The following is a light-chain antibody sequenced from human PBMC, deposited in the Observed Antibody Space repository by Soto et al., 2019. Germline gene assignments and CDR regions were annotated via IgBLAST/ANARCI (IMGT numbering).Light chain of an antibody. J-gene: IGKJ5*01. CDR2: GAS. Sequence: EIVWTQSPGTMSLSPGERATISCRASQSVSSSYLAWYQQKHGQAPRLLIYGASSRATGIPDRFSGSGSGTDFTLTISRLEPEDFAVYYCQQYGSSPVTFGQVTRLEIK. CDR1: QSVSSSY. V-gene: IGKV3-20*01. CDR3: QQYGSSPVT.